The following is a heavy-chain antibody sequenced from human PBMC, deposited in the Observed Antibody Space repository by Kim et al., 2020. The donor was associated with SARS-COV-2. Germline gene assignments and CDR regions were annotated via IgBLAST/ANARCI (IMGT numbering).Heavy chain of an antibody. V-gene: IGHV4-39*01. J-gene: IGHJ4*02. Sequence: SETLSLTCTVSGDPISSRSYYWGWIRQPPGKGLEWIGSIFYSGSTYYNPSLKSRVTISIDTSKNQFSLKMASVTAADTAVYYCARHWQLWFKAIFDYWAREPWSPSPQ. CDR1: GDPISSRSYY. CDR2: IFYSGST. D-gene: IGHD5-18*01. CDR3: ARHWQLWFKAIFDY.